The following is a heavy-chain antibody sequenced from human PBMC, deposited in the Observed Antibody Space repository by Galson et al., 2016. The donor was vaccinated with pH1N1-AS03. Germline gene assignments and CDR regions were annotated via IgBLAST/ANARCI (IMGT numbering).Heavy chain of an antibody. J-gene: IGHJ4*02. D-gene: IGHD1-1*01. CDR2: IYPGDSDT. Sequence: QSGAEVKRPGESLKISCKGSEYSFPNYWIAWVRQMPGKGLEWVGLIYPGDSDTRYSPSFQGQVTFSADKSTDTAYLQWSSLQASDTALYYCARVRDATSWKYFLDYWGQGTLVTVSS. CDR1: EYSFPNYW. V-gene: IGHV5-51*01. CDR3: ARVRDATSWKYFLDY.